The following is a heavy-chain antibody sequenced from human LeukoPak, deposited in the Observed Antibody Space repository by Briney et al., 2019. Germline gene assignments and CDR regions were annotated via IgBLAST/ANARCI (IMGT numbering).Heavy chain of an antibody. D-gene: IGHD6-19*01. CDR3: AKSNTGIAVAGTGAFDI. J-gene: IGHJ3*02. CDR1: GFTFSSYG. V-gene: IGHV3-30*18. Sequence: PGGSLRLSCAASGFTFSSYGMHWVRQAPGKGLEWVAVISYDGSNKYYADSVKGRFTISRDNSKNTLYLQMNSLRAEDTAVYYCAKSNTGIAVAGTGAFDIWGQGTMVTVSS. CDR2: ISYDGSNK.